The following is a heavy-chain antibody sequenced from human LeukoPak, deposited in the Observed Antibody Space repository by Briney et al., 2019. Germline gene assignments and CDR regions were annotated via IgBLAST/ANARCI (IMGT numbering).Heavy chain of an antibody. CDR1: GGSINSGDYY. J-gene: IGHJ4*02. CDR2: IYYSGST. D-gene: IGHD2-15*01. Sequence: SETLSLTCTVSGGSINSGDYYWSWIRQPPGKGLEWIGCIYYSGSTYYNPSLKSRVTISVDRSKNQFSLKLSSVTAADTAVYYCARLGWWEQKPSPFDYWGQGTLATVSS. CDR3: ARLGWWEQKPSPFDY. V-gene: IGHV4-30-4*08.